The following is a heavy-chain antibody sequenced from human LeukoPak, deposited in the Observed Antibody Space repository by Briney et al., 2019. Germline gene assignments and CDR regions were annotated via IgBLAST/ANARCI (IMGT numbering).Heavy chain of an antibody. Sequence: PSETLSLTCTVSGGSISSSSYYWGWIRQPPGKGLEWIGSIYYSGSTYYNPSLKSRVTISVDTSKNQFSLKLSSVTAADTAVFYCARQTVIGHGGRLNWFDPWGQGTLVTVSS. CDR2: IYYSGST. CDR3: ARQTVIGHGGRLNWFDP. D-gene: IGHD2-15*01. J-gene: IGHJ5*02. CDR1: GGSISSSSYY. V-gene: IGHV4-39*01.